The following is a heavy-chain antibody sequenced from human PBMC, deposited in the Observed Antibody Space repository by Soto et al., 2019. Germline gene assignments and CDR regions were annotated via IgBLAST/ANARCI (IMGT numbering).Heavy chain of an antibody. D-gene: IGHD6-19*01. CDR1: GFTFSSYS. CDR3: ARDDNSSGWYYFDY. J-gene: IGHJ4*02. CDR2: IWYDGSNK. Sequence: VQLVESGGGLVKPGGSLRLSCAASGFTFSSYSMNWVRQAPGKGLEWVAVIWYDGSNKYYADSVKGRFTISRDNSKNTLYLQMNSLRAEDTAVYYCARDDNSSGWYYFDYWGQGTLVTVSS. V-gene: IGHV3-33*08.